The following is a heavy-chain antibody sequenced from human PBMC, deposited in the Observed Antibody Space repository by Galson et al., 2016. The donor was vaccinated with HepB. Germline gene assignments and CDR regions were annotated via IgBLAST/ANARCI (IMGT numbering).Heavy chain of an antibody. CDR2: ITPFNGNT. J-gene: IGHJ4*02. Sequence: SVKVSCKASGYTFSYHYFHWVRQAPGQALEWMGWITPFNGNTHYAQKFQDRVTFTRDTPMNTVYMELSSLRSEDTAMYFCSRSHDSSNYIPAYLGQGTLLAVSS. V-gene: IGHV1-45*02. CDR1: GYTFSYHY. D-gene: IGHD4-11*01. CDR3: SRSHDSSNYIPAY.